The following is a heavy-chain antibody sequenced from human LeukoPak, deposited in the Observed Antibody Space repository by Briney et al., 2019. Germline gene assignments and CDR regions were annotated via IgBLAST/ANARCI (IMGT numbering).Heavy chain of an antibody. Sequence: SETLSLTCTVSGYSISSGYYWGWIRQPPGQGLEWIGSIYHSGSTYYTPSLKSRVTISVDTSKNQFSLKLSSVTAADTAVYYCARGQPKYSSSWYGYWGQGTLVTVSS. V-gene: IGHV4-38-2*02. D-gene: IGHD6-13*01. J-gene: IGHJ4*02. CDR3: ARGQPKYSSSWYGY. CDR2: IYHSGST. CDR1: GYSISSGYY.